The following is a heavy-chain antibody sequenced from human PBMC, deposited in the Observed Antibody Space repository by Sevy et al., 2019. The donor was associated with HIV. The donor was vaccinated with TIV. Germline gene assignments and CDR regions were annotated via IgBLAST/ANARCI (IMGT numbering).Heavy chain of an antibody. Sequence: GGSLRLSCAASGFIFSSYVMTWVRQAPGKGLEWVSTISGSGGYTYYAESVKGRFTISRDNSNNILYLQMNSLRAEDTAVYYCEAITTAGRYYWGQGTLVTVSS. CDR3: EAITTAGRYY. V-gene: IGHV3-23*01. D-gene: IGHD6-13*01. CDR1: GFIFSSYV. CDR2: ISGSGGYT. J-gene: IGHJ4*02.